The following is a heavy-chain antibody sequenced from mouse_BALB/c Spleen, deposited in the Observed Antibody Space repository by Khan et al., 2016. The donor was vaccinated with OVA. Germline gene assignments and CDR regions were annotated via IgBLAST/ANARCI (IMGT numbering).Heavy chain of an antibody. D-gene: IGHD1-1*01. V-gene: IGHV1-7*01. CDR1: GYTFINYW. CDR2: INPSTGYT. Sequence: VKLVESGAELAKPGASVKMSCKASGYTFINYWILWIKQRPGQGLEWIGYINPSTGYTEYNQNFKDKATLTADISSSTAYMQLSSLTSEDSAVYYCARRGLRWDFDYWGQGTTLTVSS. CDR3: ARRGLRWDFDY. J-gene: IGHJ2*01.